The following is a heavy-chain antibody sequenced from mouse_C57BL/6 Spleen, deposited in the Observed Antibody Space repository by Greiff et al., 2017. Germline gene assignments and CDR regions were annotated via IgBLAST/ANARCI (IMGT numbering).Heavy chain of an antibody. D-gene: IGHD4-1*02. CDR2: IRLKSDNYAT. CDR1: GFTFSHYW. V-gene: IGHV6-3*01. J-gene: IGHJ4*01. CDR3: TVQLGRGAMDY. Sequence: EVMLVESGGGLVQPGGSMKLSCVASGFTFSHYWMNWVRQSPEKGLEWVAQIRLKSDNYATHYAESVKGRFTISRDDSKISVYLQMNNLRAEDTGIYYCTVQLGRGAMDYWGQGTSVTVSS.